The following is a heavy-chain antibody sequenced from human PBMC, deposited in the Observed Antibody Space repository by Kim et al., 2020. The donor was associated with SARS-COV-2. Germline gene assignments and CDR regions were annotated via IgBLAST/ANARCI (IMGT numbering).Heavy chain of an antibody. V-gene: IGHV1-2*02. J-gene: IGHJ3*02. D-gene: IGHD3-16*01. CDR3: ARGVLGFLGRDAFDI. Sequence: QKVQGRVTMTRDTSISTAYMERSRLRSDDTAVYYCARGVLGFLGRDAFDIWGQGTMVTVSS.